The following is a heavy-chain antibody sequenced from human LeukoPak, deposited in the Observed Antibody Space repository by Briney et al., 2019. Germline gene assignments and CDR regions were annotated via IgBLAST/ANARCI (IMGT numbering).Heavy chain of an antibody. Sequence: ASVKVSCKASGYTFTSYYMHWVRQAPGQGLEWMGIINPSGGSTSYARKFQGRVTMTRDTSTSTVYMELSSLRSEDTAVYYCAKEYCSNSVCHSLDYWGQGTLVTVSS. CDR1: GYTFTSYY. CDR2: INPSGGST. CDR3: AKEYCSNSVCHSLDY. J-gene: IGHJ4*02. V-gene: IGHV1-46*01. D-gene: IGHD2-8*01.